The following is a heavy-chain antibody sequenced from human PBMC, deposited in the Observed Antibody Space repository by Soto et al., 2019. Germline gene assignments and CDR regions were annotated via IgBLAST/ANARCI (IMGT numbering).Heavy chain of an antibody. V-gene: IGHV1-69*13. CDR2: IIPIFGTA. CDR1: GGTFSSYA. J-gene: IGHJ5*02. D-gene: IGHD3-10*01. CDR3: ARVAWFGEMNWFDP. Sequence: SVKVSCKASGGTFSSYAISWVRQAPGQGLEWMGGIIPIFGTANYAQKFQGRVTITADESTSTAYMELSSLRSEDTAVYYCARVAWFGEMNWFDPWGQGTLVTVSS.